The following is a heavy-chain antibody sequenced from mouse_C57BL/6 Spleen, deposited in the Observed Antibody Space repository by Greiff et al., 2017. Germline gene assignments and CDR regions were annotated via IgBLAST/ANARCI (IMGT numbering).Heavy chain of an antibody. V-gene: IGHV1-82*01. CDR3: ARGRRNYYVFDY. CDR1: GYAFSSSW. D-gene: IGHD1-1*01. J-gene: IGHJ2*01. CDR2: IYPGDGDT. Sequence: QVQLKQPGPELVKPGASVKISCKASGYAFSSSWMNWVKQRPGHGLEWIGRIYPGDGDTNYNGKFKSKATLTADKSSSTAYMQLSSLTSEDSAVYFCARGRRNYYVFDYWGQGTTLTVSS.